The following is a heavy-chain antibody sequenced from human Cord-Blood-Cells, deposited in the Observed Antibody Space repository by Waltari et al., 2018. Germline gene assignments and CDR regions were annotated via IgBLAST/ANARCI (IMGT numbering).Heavy chain of an antibody. CDR2: IYWNDDK. D-gene: IGHD1-26*01. CDR1: GFSLSTSGVG. J-gene: IGHJ6*03. V-gene: IGHV2-5*01. CDR3: AHAYSGSYYYYYYYMDV. Sequence: QITLKESGPTLVKPTQTLTLTCTFSGFSLSTSGVGVGWIRQPPGKALEWLALIYWNDDKRYSPSLKSRLTITKEPSKNQVVLTMTNMDPVDTATYYCAHAYSGSYYYYYYYMDVWGKGTTVTVSS.